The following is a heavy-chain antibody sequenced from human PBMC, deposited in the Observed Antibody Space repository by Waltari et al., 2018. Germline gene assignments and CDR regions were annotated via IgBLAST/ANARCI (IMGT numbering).Heavy chain of an antibody. D-gene: IGHD6-19*01. J-gene: IGHJ4*02. CDR3: SGGEVTGTDF. CDR1: GFSFSGST. CDR2: IRRQPYNYAT. Sequence: EVQVVESGGGLVQPGGSLKLSCATSGFSFSGSTIHWVRQTSGKGLGWVGRIRRQPYNYATAYSASVKGRFTISRDESKNTAYLQMNNLMTEDTAVYYCSGGEVTGTDFWGQGTLVTVSS. V-gene: IGHV3-73*01.